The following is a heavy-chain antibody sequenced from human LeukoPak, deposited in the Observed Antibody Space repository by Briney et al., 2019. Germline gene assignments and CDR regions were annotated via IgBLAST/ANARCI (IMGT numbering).Heavy chain of an antibody. D-gene: IGHD4-17*01. Sequence: GGSLRLSCAASGFTFSSYAMSWVRQAPGKGLEWVSVISGSGRSTYYADSVKGRFTISRDNSKNTLYLQMNSLRAEDTAVYYCAKVGLRLGGDYWGQGTLVTVSS. J-gene: IGHJ4*02. CDR1: GFTFSSYA. CDR3: AKVGLRLGGDY. CDR2: ISGSGRST. V-gene: IGHV3-23*01.